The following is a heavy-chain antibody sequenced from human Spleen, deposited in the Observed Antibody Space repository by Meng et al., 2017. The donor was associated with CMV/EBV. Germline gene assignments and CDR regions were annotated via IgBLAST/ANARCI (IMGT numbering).Heavy chain of an antibody. CDR1: GSTFSSYG. V-gene: IGHV3-30*02. Sequence: VQGVEWGGGVVQPGGSLRRSCAASGSTFSSYGRHWVRQAPGKGLEWEAFIRYDGSNKYDADSVKGRFTISRDNSKNTLYLQMNSLRAEDTAVYYCAGDVDTAMVWAYWGQGTLVTVSS. D-gene: IGHD5-18*01. J-gene: IGHJ4*02. CDR3: AGDVDTAMVWAY. CDR2: IRYDGSNK.